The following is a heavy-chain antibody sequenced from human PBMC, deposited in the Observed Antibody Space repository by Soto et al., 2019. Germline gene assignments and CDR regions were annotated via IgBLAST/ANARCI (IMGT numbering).Heavy chain of an antibody. D-gene: IGHD3-22*01. CDR2: IYPGDSDT. CDR3: ARLVYDSSGYYYFGRAAYFDY. CDR1: GYSFTSYW. J-gene: IGHJ4*02. V-gene: IGHV5-51*01. Sequence: LGESLKISCKGSGYSFTSYWIGWVRQMPGKGLEWMGIIYPGDSDTRYSPSFQGQVTISADKSISTAYLQWSSLKASDTAMYYCARLVYDSSGYYYFGRAAYFDYWGQGTLVTVSS.